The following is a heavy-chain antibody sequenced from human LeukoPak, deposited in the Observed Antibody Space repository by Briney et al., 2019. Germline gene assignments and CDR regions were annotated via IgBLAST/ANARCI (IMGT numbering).Heavy chain of an antibody. D-gene: IGHD3-3*01. CDR3: ARSPLLDYGMDV. J-gene: IGHJ6*02. V-gene: IGHV4-59*01. Sequence: PSETLSLTCTVSGGSISSYYWSWIRQPPGKGLEWIGYIYYSGRTNYNPSLKSRVPISVDTSKTQFSLKLSSVTAADTAVYYCARSPLLDYGMDVWGQGTTVTVSS. CDR2: IYYSGRT. CDR1: GGSISSYY.